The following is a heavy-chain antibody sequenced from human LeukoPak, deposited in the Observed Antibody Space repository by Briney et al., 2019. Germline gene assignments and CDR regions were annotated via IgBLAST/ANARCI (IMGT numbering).Heavy chain of an antibody. CDR1: GYTFTSYD. Sequence: ASVKVSCKASGYTFTSYDINWVRQATGQGLEWMGWMNPNSGNTGYAQKFQGRVTITRNTSISTAYMELSSLRSEDTAVYYCARGKQLAAKAKTYNWFDPWGQGTLVTVPS. J-gene: IGHJ5*02. D-gene: IGHD6-6*01. CDR3: ARGKQLAAKAKTYNWFDP. CDR2: MNPNSGNT. V-gene: IGHV1-8*03.